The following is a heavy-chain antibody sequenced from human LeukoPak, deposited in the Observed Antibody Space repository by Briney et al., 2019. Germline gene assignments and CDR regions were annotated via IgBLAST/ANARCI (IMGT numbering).Heavy chain of an antibody. J-gene: IGHJ4*02. Sequence: HPGGSLRLSCAASGFTFSDYGIHWVRQAPGKGLEWVAWIQNDANKEYYADSAKGRFTISRDNSKKTVYLQVNSLRAEDAAVYFCARDIWDQETRYFDYWGQGTLVTVSS. V-gene: IGHV3-30*02. CDR3: ARDIWDQETRYFDY. CDR1: GFTFSDYG. D-gene: IGHD1-26*01. CDR2: IQNDANKE.